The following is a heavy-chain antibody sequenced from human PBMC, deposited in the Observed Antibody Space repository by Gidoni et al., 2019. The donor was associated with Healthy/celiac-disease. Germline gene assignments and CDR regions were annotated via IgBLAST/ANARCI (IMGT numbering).Heavy chain of an antibody. J-gene: IGHJ4*02. CDR2: IYHGDSDT. Sequence: EVQLVQSGAEVKKPGESLKIYCTGSGYSFPRDWIGWVRQLPGKGLEWMGIIYHGDSDTRYSPSFQGQVTISADKSISTAYLQWSSLKASDTAMYYCATYSGSYSNHFDYWGQGTLVTVSS. D-gene: IGHD1-26*01. CDR1: GYSFPRDW. V-gene: IGHV5-51*01. CDR3: ATYSGSYSNHFDY.